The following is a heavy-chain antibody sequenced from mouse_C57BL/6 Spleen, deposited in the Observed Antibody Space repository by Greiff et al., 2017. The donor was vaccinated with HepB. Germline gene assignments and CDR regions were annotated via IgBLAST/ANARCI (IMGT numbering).Heavy chain of an antibody. CDR2: IYPRSGNT. V-gene: IGHV1-81*01. Sequence: QVQLQQSGAELARPGASVKLSCKASGYTFTSYGISWVKQRTGQGLEWIGEIYPRSGNTYYNEKFKGKATLTADKSSSTAYMELRSLTSEDSAVYFCARTASITTVVARGYFDVWGTGTTVTVSS. D-gene: IGHD1-1*01. J-gene: IGHJ1*03. CDR1: GYTFTSYG. CDR3: ARTASITTVVARGYFDV.